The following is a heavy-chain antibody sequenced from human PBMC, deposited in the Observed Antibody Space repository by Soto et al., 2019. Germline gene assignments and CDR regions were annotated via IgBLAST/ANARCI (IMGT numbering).Heavy chain of an antibody. CDR3: ATRTRYGSTDYYNDGMDV. Sequence: PSETLSLTCTVSGGSISSSSYYWGWIRQPPGKGLERIGSIYYSGSTYYNPSLKRRVTISVDTSKNQFSLKLSSVTAADTAVYYCATRTRYGSTDYYNDGMDVWGQGTTVTVSS. D-gene: IGHD3-10*01. J-gene: IGHJ6*02. V-gene: IGHV4-39*01. CDR1: GGSISSSSYY. CDR2: IYYSGST.